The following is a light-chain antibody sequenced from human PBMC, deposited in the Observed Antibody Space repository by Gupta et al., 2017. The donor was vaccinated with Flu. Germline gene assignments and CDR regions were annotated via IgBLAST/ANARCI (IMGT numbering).Light chain of an antibody. Sequence: VTISCAGSSSNIGSNTVPWYQRFPGTAPHLFIYSNNQRPPGVPDRFSGSKSGTSASLAISGLQAEDEADYFCAARDDSRDGRVFGGGTKLTVL. J-gene: IGLJ2*01. CDR2: SNN. V-gene: IGLV1-44*01. CDR1: SSNIGSNT. CDR3: AARDDSRDGRV.